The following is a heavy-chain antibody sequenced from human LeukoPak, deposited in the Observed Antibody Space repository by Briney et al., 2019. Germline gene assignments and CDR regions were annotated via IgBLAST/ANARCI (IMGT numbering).Heavy chain of an antibody. V-gene: IGHV3-23*01. CDR3: AKGSSSSWYLVWFDP. J-gene: IGHJ5*02. Sequence: PGGSLRLSCAASGFSFSNYAMSWVRQAPGKGLEWVSGISGSDGSTHYADSVKGRFSISRDNSKNTVYLQMNSLRAEGTAVYYCAKGSSSSWYLVWFDPWGQGTLVTVSS. CDR1: GFSFSNYA. D-gene: IGHD6-13*01. CDR2: ISGSDGST.